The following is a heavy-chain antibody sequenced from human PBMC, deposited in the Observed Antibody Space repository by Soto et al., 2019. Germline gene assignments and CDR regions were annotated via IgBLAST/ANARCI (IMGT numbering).Heavy chain of an antibody. D-gene: IGHD4-17*01. CDR2: VSTSDTRT. CDR3: ARDSTVTTSDAFDI. V-gene: IGHV3-48*04. CDR1: GFTFSKYA. Sequence: GGSLRLSCAASGFTFSKYAMNWVRQAPGKGLEWVSSVSTSDTRTYYADSVKGRFTISRDNARNSLDLQMISLRVEDTAVYYCARDSTVTTSDAFDIWGPGTMVTVSS. J-gene: IGHJ3*02.